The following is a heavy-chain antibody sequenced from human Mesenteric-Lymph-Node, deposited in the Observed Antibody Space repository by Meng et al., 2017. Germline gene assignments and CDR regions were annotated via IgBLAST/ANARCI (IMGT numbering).Heavy chain of an antibody. D-gene: IGHD3-22*01. J-gene: IGHJ4*02. CDR1: GYSISSSNW. V-gene: IGHV4-28*01. Sequence: QVQLQESGPGLVKPSDTLSLTCAVSGYSISSSNWWGWIRQPPGKGLEWIGEIYHSGSTNYNPSLKSRVTISVDKSKNQFSLKLSPVTAADTAVYYCASLKDYDGRGYYYFESWGQGTLVTVSS. CDR2: IYHSGST. CDR3: ASLKDYDGRGYYYFES.